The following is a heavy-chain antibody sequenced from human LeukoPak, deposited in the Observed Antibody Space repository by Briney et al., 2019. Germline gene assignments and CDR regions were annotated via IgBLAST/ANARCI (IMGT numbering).Heavy chain of an antibody. Sequence: GGSLRLSCAASGFTFSSYGMHWVRPAPGKGLEWVAVISYDGSNKYYADSVKGRFTISRVNSKNTLYLQMNSLRAEDTAVYYCANVGDSSGWPYYYYYYGMDVWGQGTTVTVSS. V-gene: IGHV3-30*18. CDR2: ISYDGSNK. D-gene: IGHD6-19*01. J-gene: IGHJ6*02. CDR3: ANVGDSSGWPYYYYYYGMDV. CDR1: GFTFSSYG.